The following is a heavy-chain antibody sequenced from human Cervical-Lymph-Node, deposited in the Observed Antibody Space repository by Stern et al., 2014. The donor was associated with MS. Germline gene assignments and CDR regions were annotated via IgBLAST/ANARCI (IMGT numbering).Heavy chain of an antibody. Sequence: VQLVQSGAEVKKPGASVKISCKASGYTFTSQYIHWLRPAPGQGLEWMGIVKPGTGAKSYAQKFQDRVTMTGDTSTSTVYMDLSSLTSEDTAVYFCARDPTRYGVYDGVFDLWGQGTMVTVSS. D-gene: IGHD5/OR15-5a*01. J-gene: IGHJ3*01. V-gene: IGHV1-46*03. CDR3: ARDPTRYGVYDGVFDL. CDR2: VKPGTGAK. CDR1: GYTFTSQY.